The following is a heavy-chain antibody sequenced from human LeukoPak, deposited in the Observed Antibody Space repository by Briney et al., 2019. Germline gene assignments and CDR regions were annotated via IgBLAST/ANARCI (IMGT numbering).Heavy chain of an antibody. D-gene: IGHD1-7*01. CDR1: GGSISSSSYY. V-gene: IGHV4-39*07. CDR3: AKDSHDGIVGTAIDWFDP. CDR2: IYHSGST. Sequence: SETLSLNCSVSGGSISSSSYYWGWIRQPPGKVLEWIGSIYHSGSTYYNPSLKSRVTISVDTSKNQFSLKVNSVTAADTAVYYCAKDSHDGIVGTAIDWFDPWGQGTLVTVSS. J-gene: IGHJ5*02.